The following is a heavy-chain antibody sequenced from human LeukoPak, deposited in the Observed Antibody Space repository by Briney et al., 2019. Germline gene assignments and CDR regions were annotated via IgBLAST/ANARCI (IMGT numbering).Heavy chain of an antibody. D-gene: IGHD3-10*01. Sequence: SETLSLTCTVSGGSISSYYWSWIRQPAGKGVEWIGRIYTSGSTNYNPSLKSRVTMSVDTSKNQFSLKLSSVTAADTAVYYCARGGNYYYGSGSYYSWFDPWGQGTLVTVSS. CDR3: ARGGNYYYGSGSYYSWFDP. V-gene: IGHV4-4*07. CDR1: GGSISSYY. CDR2: IYTSGST. J-gene: IGHJ5*02.